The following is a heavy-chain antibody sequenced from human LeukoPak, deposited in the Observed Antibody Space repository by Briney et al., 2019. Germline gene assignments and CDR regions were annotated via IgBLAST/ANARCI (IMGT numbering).Heavy chain of an antibody. Sequence: GGSLRLSCEASGFTFSNNAMIWVRQAPGKGLEWVSSISGSGDYTNYADSVKGRFTISRDNSKNTLYLQMNSLSREDTAVFYCARRGGSNGWGDFDIWGQGTMVTVSS. CDR2: ISGSGDYT. CDR1: GFTFSNNA. CDR3: ARRGGSNGWGDFDI. D-gene: IGHD6-19*01. J-gene: IGHJ3*02. V-gene: IGHV3-23*01.